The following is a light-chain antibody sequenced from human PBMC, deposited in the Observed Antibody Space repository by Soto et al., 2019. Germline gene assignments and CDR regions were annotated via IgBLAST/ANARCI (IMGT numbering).Light chain of an antibody. CDR1: SSNIGSGYD. CDR3: QSYDINLGVVV. V-gene: IGLV1-40*01. CDR2: GNT. J-gene: IGLJ2*01. Sequence: QSVLTQPPSVSGAPGHRVTISCTGRSSNIGSGYDVHWYQQLPGTAPKLLISGNTDRPSGVPDRFSGSKSGTSASLAITGLQTEDEADCYCQSYDINLGVVVFGGGTKLTVL.